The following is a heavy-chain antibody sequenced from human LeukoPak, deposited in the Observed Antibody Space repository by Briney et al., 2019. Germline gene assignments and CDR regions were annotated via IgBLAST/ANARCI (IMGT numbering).Heavy chain of an antibody. Sequence: GGSLRLSCAASGFTVSSNYMSWVRQAPGKGLEWVSVIYSGGSTYYADSVKGRFTISRDNSKNTPYLQMNSLRAEDTAVYYCASLSIGSPFNGMDVWGQGTTVTVSS. CDR1: GFTVSSNY. D-gene: IGHD3-10*01. J-gene: IGHJ6*02. V-gene: IGHV3-53*01. CDR3: ASLSIGSPFNGMDV. CDR2: IYSGGST.